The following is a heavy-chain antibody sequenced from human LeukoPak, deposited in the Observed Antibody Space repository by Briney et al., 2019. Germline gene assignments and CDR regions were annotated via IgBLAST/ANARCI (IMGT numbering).Heavy chain of an antibody. V-gene: IGHV4-59*01. D-gene: IGHD6-6*01. CDR2: IYYSGST. J-gene: IGHJ3*02. Sequence: SETLSLTCTVSGGSISSYYWSWIRQPPGKGLEWIGYIYYSGSTNYNPSLKSRVTISVDTSKNQFSLKLSSVTAADTAVYYCASYAIAARGAFDIWGQGTMVTVSS. CDR3: ASYAIAARGAFDI. CDR1: GGSISSYY.